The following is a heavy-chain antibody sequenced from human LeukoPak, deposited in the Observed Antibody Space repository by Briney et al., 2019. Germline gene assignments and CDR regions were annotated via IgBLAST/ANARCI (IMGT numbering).Heavy chain of an antibody. D-gene: IGHD5-18*01. V-gene: IGHV4-59*01. J-gene: IGHJ4*02. Sequence: PSETLSLTCTVSGGSISSYYWSWIRQPPGKGLEWIGYIYYSGSTNYNPSLESRVTISVDTSKNQFSLKLSSVTAADTAVYYCAGRGYSYGYDYWGQGTLVTVSS. CDR3: AGRGYSYGYDY. CDR1: GGSISSYY. CDR2: IYYSGST.